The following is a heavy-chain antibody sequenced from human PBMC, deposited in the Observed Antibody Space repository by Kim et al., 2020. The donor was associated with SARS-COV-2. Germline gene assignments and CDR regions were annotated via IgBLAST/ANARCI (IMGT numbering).Heavy chain of an antibody. Sequence: SETLSLTCAVYGGSFSGYYWSWIRQPPGKGLEWIGEINHSGSTNYNPSLKSRVTISVDTSKNQFSLKLSSVTAADTAVYYCARGKYCSGGSCYYLDYWGQGTLVTVSS. CDR3: ARGKYCSGGSCYYLDY. CDR1: GGSFSGYY. V-gene: IGHV4-34*01. D-gene: IGHD2-15*01. CDR2: INHSGST. J-gene: IGHJ4*02.